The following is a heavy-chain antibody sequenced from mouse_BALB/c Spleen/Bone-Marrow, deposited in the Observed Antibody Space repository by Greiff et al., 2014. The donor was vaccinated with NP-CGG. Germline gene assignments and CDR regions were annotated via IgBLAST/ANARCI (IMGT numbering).Heavy chain of an antibody. Sequence: EVQLQQSGAELVKPGASVKLSCTASGFNIKDTYMHWVKQRPEQGLEWIGRIDPAYGNTKYDPKFQGKATITADTSSNTAYLQLSSLTSEDTAVYYCALYYDYDVGYWGQGTTLTVSS. J-gene: IGHJ2*01. CDR3: ALYYDYDVGY. D-gene: IGHD2-4*01. V-gene: IGHV14-3*02. CDR2: IDPAYGNT. CDR1: GFNIKDTY.